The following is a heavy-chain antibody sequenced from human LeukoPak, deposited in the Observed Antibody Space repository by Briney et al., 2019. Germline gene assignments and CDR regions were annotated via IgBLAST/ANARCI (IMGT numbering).Heavy chain of an antibody. CDR3: ARRDYYDSSGYYFGGAFDI. Sequence: LGESLKISCKGSGYSFTSYCIGWVRQMPGKGLEWMGIIYPGDSDTRYSPSFQGQVTISADKSISTAYLQWSSLKASDTAMYYCARRDYYDSSGYYFGGAFDIWGQGTMVTVSS. D-gene: IGHD3-22*01. CDR2: IYPGDSDT. J-gene: IGHJ3*02. CDR1: GYSFTSYC. V-gene: IGHV5-51*01.